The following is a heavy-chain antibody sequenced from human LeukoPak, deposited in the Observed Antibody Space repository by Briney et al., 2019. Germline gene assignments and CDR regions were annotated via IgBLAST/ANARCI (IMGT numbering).Heavy chain of an antibody. CDR3: ASYPRYMSSPPFDY. J-gene: IGHJ4*02. D-gene: IGHD5-12*01. Sequence: APVKVSCKASGYTFTGQFMHWVRQAPGQGLEWMGWINPNTGDTNYAQKFQGRVTMTRDTTINTAYMDLSRLTSDDTAVYYCASYPRYMSSPPFDYWGQGTLVTVSS. CDR2: INPNTGDT. V-gene: IGHV1-2*02. CDR1: GYTFTGQF.